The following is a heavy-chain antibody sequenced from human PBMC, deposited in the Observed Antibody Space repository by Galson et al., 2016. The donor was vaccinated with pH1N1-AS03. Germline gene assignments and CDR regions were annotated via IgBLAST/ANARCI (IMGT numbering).Heavy chain of an antibody. Sequence: SVKVSCKASGYTFTTYGLTWVRQAPGQGLEWMAWINPYNGNTNYAQRFQGRLTMTTDTSTSTAYMELRSLRSDDTAVYYCARIGVRDSDSAFDIWGQGTMVTVSS. V-gene: IGHV1-18*04. J-gene: IGHJ3*02. CDR1: GYTFTTYG. CDR3: ARIGVRDSDSAFDI. D-gene: IGHD2-21*02. CDR2: INPYNGNT.